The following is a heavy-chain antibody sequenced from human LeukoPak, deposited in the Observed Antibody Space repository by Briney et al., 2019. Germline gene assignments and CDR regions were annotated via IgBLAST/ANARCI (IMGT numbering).Heavy chain of an antibody. D-gene: IGHD3-3*01. CDR2: INHSGST. V-gene: IGHV4-34*01. Sequence: SETLSLTCAVYGGSFSGYYWSWIRQPPGKGLEWIGEINHSGSTNYNPSLKSRVTISVDTSKNQFSLKLSSVTAADTAVYYCARGSGITIFGVVINHIFDYWGQGTLVTVSS. J-gene: IGHJ4*02. CDR1: GGSFSGYY. CDR3: ARGSGITIFGVVINHIFDY.